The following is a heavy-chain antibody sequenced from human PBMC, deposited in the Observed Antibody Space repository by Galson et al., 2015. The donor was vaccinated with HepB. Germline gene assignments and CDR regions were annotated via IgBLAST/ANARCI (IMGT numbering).Heavy chain of an antibody. V-gene: IGHV3-30*18. J-gene: IGHJ4*02. CDR1: GFTFSAYG. CDR2: ISYDGSNE. CDR3: AKEVDYDFWGGYAHYFDS. Sequence: SLRLSCAASGFTFSAYGMHWVRQAPGKGLEWVALISYDGSNEYYADSVKGRFTISRDNSKDTLYLQLNSLRAEDTAVYYCAKEVDYDFWGGYAHYFDSWGQGILVTVSS. D-gene: IGHD3-3*01.